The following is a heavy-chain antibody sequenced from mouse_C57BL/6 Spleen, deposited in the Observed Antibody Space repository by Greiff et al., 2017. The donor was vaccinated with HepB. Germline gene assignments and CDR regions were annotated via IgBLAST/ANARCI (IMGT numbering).Heavy chain of an antibody. J-gene: IGHJ2*01. Sequence: QVQLQQPGAELVMPGASVKLSCKASGYTFTSYWMHWVKQRPGQGLEWIGEIDPSDSYTNYNQKFKGKSTLTVDKSSSTAYMQLISLTSEDSAVYYCARGSSPYFDYWGQGTTLTVSS. CDR3: ARGSSPYFDY. CDR1: GYTFTSYW. V-gene: IGHV1-69*01. CDR2: IDPSDSYT. D-gene: IGHD1-1*01.